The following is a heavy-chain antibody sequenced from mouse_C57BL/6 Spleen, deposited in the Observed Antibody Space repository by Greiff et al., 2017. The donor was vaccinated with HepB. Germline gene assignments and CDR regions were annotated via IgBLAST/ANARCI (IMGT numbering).Heavy chain of an antibody. Sequence: EVKLQESGPGLVKPSQSLSLTCSVTGYSITSGYYWNWIRQFPGNKLEWMGYISYDGSNNYNPSLKNRISITRDTSKNQFFLKLNSVTTEDTATYYCARDWGYGNYDWYFDVWGTGTTVTVSS. J-gene: IGHJ1*03. CDR1: GYSITSGYY. CDR2: ISYDGSN. CDR3: ARDWGYGNYDWYFDV. D-gene: IGHD2-10*02. V-gene: IGHV3-6*01.